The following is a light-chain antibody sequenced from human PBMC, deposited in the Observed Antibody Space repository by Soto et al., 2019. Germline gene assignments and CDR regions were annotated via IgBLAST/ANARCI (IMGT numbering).Light chain of an antibody. CDR2: EVT. V-gene: IGLV2-8*01. CDR3: SSYAGSNSPYV. CDR1: SGDVGAYDY. Sequence: QSVLTQPPSASGSPGQSVTISCTGTSGDVGAYDYVSWYQQHPGKAPKLLIYEVTKRPLGVPDRFSGSKSGNAASLTVSGLQAEDEADYYCSSYAGSNSPYVVRPGTKVTV. J-gene: IGLJ1*01.